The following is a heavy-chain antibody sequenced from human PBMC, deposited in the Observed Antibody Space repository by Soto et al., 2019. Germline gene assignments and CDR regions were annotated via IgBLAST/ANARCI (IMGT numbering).Heavy chain of an antibody. Sequence: QVQLQESGPGLVKPSQTLSLTCTVSGGSISSGDYYWSWIRQPPGKGLEWIGYIYYSGSTYYNPSLKRRVTSSVDPSKNQFSRKLSSVTAADTAVDYCAIGSYYYDSSGYYHYWGQRTLVIVSS. J-gene: IGHJ4*02. D-gene: IGHD3-22*01. CDR1: GGSISSGDYY. CDR3: AIGSYYYDSSGYYHY. V-gene: IGHV4-30-4*01. CDR2: IYYSGST.